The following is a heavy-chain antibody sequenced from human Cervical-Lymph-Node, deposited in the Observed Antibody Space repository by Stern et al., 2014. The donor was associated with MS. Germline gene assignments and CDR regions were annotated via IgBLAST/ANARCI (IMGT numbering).Heavy chain of an antibody. CDR3: ALSSETSDRWYSLGYDL. Sequence: QDQLVQSGAEVTKPGSSVKGSCKASGGTFSKFPSSWVRQAPGQGLEWMGGIFPVFGTPTYAQEFRGRVTITADVFTSTVYMELSSLRSDDTAVYYCALSSETSDRWYSLGYDLWGQGTLVTVSS. CDR2: IFPVFGTP. J-gene: IGHJ5*02. CDR1: GGTFSKFP. D-gene: IGHD6-13*01. V-gene: IGHV1-69*12.